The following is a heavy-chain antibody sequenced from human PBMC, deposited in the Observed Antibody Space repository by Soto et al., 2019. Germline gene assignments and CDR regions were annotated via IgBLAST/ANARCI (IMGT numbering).Heavy chain of an antibody. Sequence: SVKVSCKASGGTFSSYAISWVRQAPGQGLEWMGGIIPIFGTANYAQKFQGRVTITADESTSTAYMELSSLRSEDTAVYYCATPYYYDSSGSGRAFDIWGQGTMVTVSS. CDR2: IIPIFGTA. J-gene: IGHJ3*02. CDR1: GGTFSSYA. V-gene: IGHV1-69*13. D-gene: IGHD3-22*01. CDR3: ATPYYYDSSGSGRAFDI.